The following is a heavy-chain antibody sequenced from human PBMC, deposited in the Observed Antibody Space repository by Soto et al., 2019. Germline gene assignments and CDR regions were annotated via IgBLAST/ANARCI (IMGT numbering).Heavy chain of an antibody. J-gene: IGHJ4*02. CDR2: ISTNGGST. CDR1: GFTFSNYA. CDR3: ARGRAGSTSCSDH. D-gene: IGHD2-2*01. V-gene: IGHV3-64*01. Sequence: EVQLVESGGGLVQPGGSLRLSCAASGFTFSNYAMHWVRQAPGKGLESVSAISTNGGSTYYANSVKGRFTISRDNSKNTLYLQMGSLRTEDMAVYYCARGRAGSTSCSDHLGQGTLVTVSS.